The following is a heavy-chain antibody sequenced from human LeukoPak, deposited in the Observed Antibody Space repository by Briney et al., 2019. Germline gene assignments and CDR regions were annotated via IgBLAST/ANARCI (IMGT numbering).Heavy chain of an antibody. D-gene: IGHD3-22*01. J-gene: IGHJ4*02. CDR2: INDVDTP. V-gene: IGHV3-53*01. CDR3: ARDMVHSSGAFDS. Sequence: PGGSLRLSCAVSGFTVSTNHMTWDRQAPGKGLEWVSAINDVDTPYYADTVRGRFTISRDSANNTLYLQMKRLRAEDTAVYYCARDMVHSSGAFDSWGQGTLVTV. CDR1: GFTVSTNH.